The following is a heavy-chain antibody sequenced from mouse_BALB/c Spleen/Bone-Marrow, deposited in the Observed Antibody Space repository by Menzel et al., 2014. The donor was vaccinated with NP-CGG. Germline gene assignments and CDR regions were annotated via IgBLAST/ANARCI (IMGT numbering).Heavy chain of an antibody. CDR2: IWSGGSK. Sequence: QVQLQQSGPGLVQPSQSLSITCTVSGFSLTSYGVHWVRQSPGKGLEWLGGIWSGGSKDYNAAFISRLSISKDNSKSQVFFKMNSLQANDAAIYYCGRKRYGGYFDYWGQGTTLTVSS. CDR3: GRKRYGGYFDY. D-gene: IGHD2-14*01. V-gene: IGHV2-2*02. CDR1: GFSLTSYG. J-gene: IGHJ2*01.